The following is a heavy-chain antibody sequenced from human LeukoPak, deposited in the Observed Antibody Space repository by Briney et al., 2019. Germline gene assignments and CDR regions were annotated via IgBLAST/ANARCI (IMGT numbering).Heavy chain of an antibody. V-gene: IGHV3-49*04. CDR2: IRSKAYGGTT. D-gene: IGHD3-22*01. J-gene: IGHJ4*02. Sequence: GGSPRLSCTASGFTFGDYAMSWVRQAPGKGLEWVGFIRSKAYGGTTEYAASVKGRFTISRDDSKSIAYLQMNSLKTEDTVVYYCTSWVYYYDSSGYPGVYFDYWGQGTLVTVSS. CDR3: TSWVYYYDSSGYPGVYFDY. CDR1: GFTFGDYA.